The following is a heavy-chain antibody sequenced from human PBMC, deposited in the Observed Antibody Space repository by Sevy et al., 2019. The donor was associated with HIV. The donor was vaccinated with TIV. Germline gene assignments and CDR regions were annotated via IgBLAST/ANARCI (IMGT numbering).Heavy chain of an antibody. CDR2: ISSSGSTI. J-gene: IGHJ4*02. CDR1: GFTFSDYY. CDR3: ARDLRLSGAAGMLYFDY. Sequence: GGSLRLSCAASGFTFSDYYMSWIRQAPGKGLEWVSYISSSGSTIYYADSVKGRLTISRDNAKNSLYLQMNSRRAEDTAVYYCARDLRLSGAAGMLYFDYWGQGTLVTVSS. D-gene: IGHD6-13*01. V-gene: IGHV3-11*01.